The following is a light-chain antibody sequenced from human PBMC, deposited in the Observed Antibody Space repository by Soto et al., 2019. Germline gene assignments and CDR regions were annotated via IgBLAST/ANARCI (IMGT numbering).Light chain of an antibody. J-gene: IGLJ2*01. CDR2: DNS. Sequence: QSVLTQPPSVSAAPGQKVTISCSGSSSNIGNNYVSWYQQLPGTAPKLLIYDNSERPSGIPDRFSGSKSGTSATLGITGLQTGDEADYYCGTWDSSLSAGVFGGGTKLTV. V-gene: IGLV1-51*01. CDR3: GTWDSSLSAGV. CDR1: SSNIGNNY.